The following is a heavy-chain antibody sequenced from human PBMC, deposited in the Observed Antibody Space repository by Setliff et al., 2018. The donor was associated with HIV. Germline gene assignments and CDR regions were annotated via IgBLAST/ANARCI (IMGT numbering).Heavy chain of an antibody. Sequence: PSETLSLTCTVSGGSINSHFWTWIRQSPRKGLEWIGYISSTGAAWYNPSLRSRVTMSIDTSKIHFSLTLSSVSGADTALYYCARGGKRAFDIWGQGAMVTVS. CDR2: ISSTGAA. V-gene: IGHV4-59*11. CDR3: ARGGKRAFDI. J-gene: IGHJ3*02. CDR1: GGSINSHF.